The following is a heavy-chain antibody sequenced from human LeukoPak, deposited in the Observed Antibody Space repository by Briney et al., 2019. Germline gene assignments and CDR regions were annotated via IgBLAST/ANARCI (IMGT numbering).Heavy chain of an antibody. Sequence: QPGRSLRLSCAASGFTFSSYGMHWVRQAPGKGLEWVAVIWYDGRNKYYADSVKGRFTISRDNSKNTLYLQMNSLRAEDTAVYYCATGLGIVGSTNGPAYDIWGQGTMVTVSS. V-gene: IGHV3-33*01. CDR1: GFTFSSYG. J-gene: IGHJ3*02. D-gene: IGHD1-26*01. CDR3: ATGLGIVGSTNGPAYDI. CDR2: IWYDGRNK.